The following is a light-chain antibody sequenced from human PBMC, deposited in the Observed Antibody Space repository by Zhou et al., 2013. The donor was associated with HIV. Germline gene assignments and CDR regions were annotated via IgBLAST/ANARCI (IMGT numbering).Light chain of an antibody. V-gene: IGKV3-11*01. CDR3: QQRSNWPLT. CDR2: DAS. J-gene: IGKJ4*01. Sequence: ENVLTQSPGTLSLSPGERATLSCRASQTVYSSYLAWFQQKPGQAPRLLIYDASNRATGIPARFSGSGSGTDFTLTISSLEPEDFAVYYCQQRSNWPLTFGGGTKVEIK. CDR1: QTVYSSY.